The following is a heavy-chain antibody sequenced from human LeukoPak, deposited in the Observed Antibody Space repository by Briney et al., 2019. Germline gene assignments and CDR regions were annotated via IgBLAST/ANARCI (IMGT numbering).Heavy chain of an antibody. J-gene: IGHJ4*02. V-gene: IGHV3-7*03. CDR3: PRDRAYSAFDY. D-gene: IGHD1-26*01. Sequence: PGGSLRLSCAVSGFTFRNSWMTWVRQAPARGLEGVAIINPDGSEKYYSDSLKGRITISSDNADNSVHLQMNSLKAEDTAIYYCPRDRAYSAFDYWGQGTLVTVSS. CDR1: GFTFRNSW. CDR2: INPDGSEK.